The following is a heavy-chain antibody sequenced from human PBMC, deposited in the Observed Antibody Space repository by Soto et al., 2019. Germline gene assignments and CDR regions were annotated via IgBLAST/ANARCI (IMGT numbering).Heavy chain of an antibody. D-gene: IGHD3-10*01. V-gene: IGHV4-59*08. Sequence: QVQLQESGPGLVKPSETLSLSCTVSGGSISSYYWSWFRQSPGKRMEWIGYVHHSWGSSYNPSLQRRVAISLDTSKSQFSLKVTSVTATYTAVYYCARQGFGPLHGLVDVWGQGTTVTVSS. CDR3: ARQGFGPLHGLVDV. J-gene: IGHJ6*02. CDR2: VHHSWGS. CDR1: GGSISSYY.